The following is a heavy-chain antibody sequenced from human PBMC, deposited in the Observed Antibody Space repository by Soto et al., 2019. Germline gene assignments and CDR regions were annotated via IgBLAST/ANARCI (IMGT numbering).Heavy chain of an antibody. CDR2: ISSSSSTI. J-gene: IGHJ2*01. CDR3: ARSTVTQSYWYFDL. V-gene: IGHV3-48*02. D-gene: IGHD4-17*01. CDR1: GFTFSSYS. Sequence: GGSLRLSCAASGFTFSSYSMNWVRQAPGKGLEWVSYISSSSSTIYYADSVKGRFTISRDNAKNSLYLQMNSLRDEDTAVYYCARSTVTQSYWYFDLWGRGTLVTVSS.